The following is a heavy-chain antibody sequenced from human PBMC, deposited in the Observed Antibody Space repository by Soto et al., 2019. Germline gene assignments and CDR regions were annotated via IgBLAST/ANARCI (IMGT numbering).Heavy chain of an antibody. D-gene: IGHD2-2*01. CDR1: GFTFSRYA. CDR2: LSSSGYST. J-gene: IGHJ3*01. Sequence: GGSLRLSCAACGFTFSRYAMTWARVAPGQGLEWVSTLSSSGYSTYYADSVKGRFTISRDNSTNTLYLHMHGLRAEDTALYYCAKSGRVPAAITGRPFDAFDDWGQGTVVTVSS. CDR3: AKSGRVPAAITGRPFDAFDD. V-gene: IGHV3-23*01.